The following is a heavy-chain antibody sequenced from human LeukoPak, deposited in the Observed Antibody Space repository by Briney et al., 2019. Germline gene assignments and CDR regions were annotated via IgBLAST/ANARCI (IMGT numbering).Heavy chain of an antibody. CDR2: IYTSGNT. J-gene: IGHJ3*02. CDR1: GGSISGSSYY. CDR3: ARGVWFGSAFDI. D-gene: IGHD3-10*01. Sequence: PSETLSLTCTVSGGSISGSSYYWNWIRQPAGKGLEWIGRIYTSGNTNYNPSLKSRVTISLDTSKNQFSLKLSSVTAADTAVYYCARGVWFGSAFDIWGQGTMVTVSS. V-gene: IGHV4-61*02.